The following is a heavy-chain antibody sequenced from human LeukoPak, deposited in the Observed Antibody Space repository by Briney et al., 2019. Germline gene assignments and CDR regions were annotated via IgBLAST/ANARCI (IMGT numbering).Heavy chain of an antibody. Sequence: GESLRISCKGTGYNFLSYWIGWVRQMPGKGLEWMGIIYPYDSETRYSPSFQGQVTISVDKSISSAYLQWSSLKASDTAMYYCATRSCGRECYDVFEIWGQGTMITVSS. J-gene: IGHJ3*02. V-gene: IGHV5-51*01. CDR1: GYNFLSYW. CDR3: ATRSCGRECYDVFEI. D-gene: IGHD2-21*01. CDR2: IYPYDSET.